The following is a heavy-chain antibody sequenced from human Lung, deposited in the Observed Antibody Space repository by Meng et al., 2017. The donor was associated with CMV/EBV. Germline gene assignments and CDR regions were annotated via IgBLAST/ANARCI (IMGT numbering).Heavy chain of an antibody. Sequence: LTASCLTLVKPPQTLTLTGTCFGFSLSTSEVGVGWISQPPGTALEWLAVIYWDDDKRYSPSLKSRLTIPKDTSKNQVVLTLTNMDPVDTATYYCALFTGSWFDPWGQGTLVTVSS. CDR2: IYWDDDK. D-gene: IGHD1-14*01. V-gene: IGHV2-5*02. J-gene: IGHJ5*02. CDR3: ALFTGSWFDP. CDR1: GFSLSTSEVG.